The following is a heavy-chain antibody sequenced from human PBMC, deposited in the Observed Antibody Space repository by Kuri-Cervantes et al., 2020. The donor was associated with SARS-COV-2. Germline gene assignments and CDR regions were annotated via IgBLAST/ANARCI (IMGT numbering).Heavy chain of an antibody. Sequence: GGSLRLSCAASGFTFSSYGMHWVRQAPGKGLEWVAVISYDGSNKYYADSVKGRFTISRDNAKNSLYLQMNSLRAEDTAVYYCARPYYYDSSGYYLERAFDIWGQGTMVTVSS. J-gene: IGHJ3*02. CDR3: ARPYYYDSSGYYLERAFDI. D-gene: IGHD3-22*01. V-gene: IGHV3-30*03. CDR2: ISYDGSNK. CDR1: GFTFSSYG.